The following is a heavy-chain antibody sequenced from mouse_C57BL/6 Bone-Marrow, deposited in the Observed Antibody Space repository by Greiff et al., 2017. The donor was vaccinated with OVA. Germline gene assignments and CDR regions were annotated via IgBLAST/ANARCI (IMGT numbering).Heavy chain of an antibody. CDR1: GFSFNTYA. D-gene: IGHD1-1*01. V-gene: IGHV10-1*01. CDR2: IRSKSNNYAT. CDR3: VTQFITTVVAKYFDV. Sequence: EVKLVESGGGLVQPKGSLKLSCAASGFSFNTYAMNWVRQAPGKGLEWVARIRSKSNNYATYYADSVKDRFTISRDDSESMLYLQMNNLKTEDTAMYYCVTQFITTVVAKYFDVWGTGTTVTVSS. J-gene: IGHJ1*03.